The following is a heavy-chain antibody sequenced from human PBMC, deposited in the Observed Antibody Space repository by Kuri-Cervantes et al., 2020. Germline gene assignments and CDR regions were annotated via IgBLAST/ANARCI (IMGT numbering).Heavy chain of an antibody. J-gene: IGHJ4*02. D-gene: IGHD3-10*01. Sequence: GSLRLSCAVYGESLSVYYWSWIRQPPGKGLEWIGEINHSGSTNYNPSLQSRVTISLDTSKNQFSLNLRSVTAADTAVYYCARRLRPQTRPFGPRGYFFDYWGQGTLVTVSS. CDR3: ARRLRPQTRPFGPRGYFFDY. CDR2: INHSGST. V-gene: IGHV4-34*01. CDR1: GESLSVYY.